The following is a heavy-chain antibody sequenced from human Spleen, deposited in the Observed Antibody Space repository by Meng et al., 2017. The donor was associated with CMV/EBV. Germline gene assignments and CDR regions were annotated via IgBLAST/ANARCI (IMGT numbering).Heavy chain of an antibody. CDR1: GGTFSSYA. CDR3: ARGGEAPRYYFYPMDV. CDR2: IKPGSGGT. Sequence: ASVKVSCKASGGTFSSYAISWVRQAPGQGLEWMGWIKPGSGGTDDAQKFQGRITVTRDTSVSTAYMELSGLKFDDTAVYYCARGGEAPRYYFYPMDVWGQGTTVTVSS. V-gene: IGHV1-2*02. J-gene: IGHJ6*02. D-gene: IGHD2-21*01.